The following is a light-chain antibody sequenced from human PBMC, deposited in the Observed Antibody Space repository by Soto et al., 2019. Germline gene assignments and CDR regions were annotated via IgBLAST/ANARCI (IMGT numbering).Light chain of an antibody. J-gene: IGLJ3*02. CDR3: AAWDDRLNGRV. CDR1: SSNIGSNT. Sequence: VVPQPPSASATPGQRVTISCSGSSSNIGSNTVNWYQQLPGTAPKLLIYKSNQRPSGVPDRFSGSKSGTSASLAISGLQSEDEADYYCAAWDDRLNGRVFGGGTKLTV. CDR2: KSN. V-gene: IGLV1-44*01.